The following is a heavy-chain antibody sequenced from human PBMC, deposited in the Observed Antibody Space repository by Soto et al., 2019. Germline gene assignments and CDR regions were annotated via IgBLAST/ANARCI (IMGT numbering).Heavy chain of an antibody. V-gene: IGHV3-23*01. CDR2: ISGSGGST. CDR3: ARRSSSWYFDY. Sequence: EVQLLESGGGLVQPGGSLRLSCAASGFILSSYAMSWVRQAPGKGLEWVSVISGSGGSTYYADSVKGRFTISRDNSKYTLHLQMNSLRAEDTAVYYCARRSSSWYFDYWGQGTLVTVSS. D-gene: IGHD6-13*01. CDR1: GFILSSYA. J-gene: IGHJ4*02.